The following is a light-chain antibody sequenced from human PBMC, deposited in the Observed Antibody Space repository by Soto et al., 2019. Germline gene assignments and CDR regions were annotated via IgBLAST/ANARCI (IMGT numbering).Light chain of an antibody. V-gene: IGLV4-69*01. CDR1: SGHSSYA. J-gene: IGLJ2*01. CDR3: QTLGTGIHVV. Sequence: QSVLTQSPSASASLGASVKLTCTLSSGHSSYAIAWHQQQPEKGTRYLMKLNSDGSHSKGDGIPDRFSGSSSGAERYLTISSLQSEDEADYYYQTLGTGIHVVFGGGTKLTVL. CDR2: LNSDGSH.